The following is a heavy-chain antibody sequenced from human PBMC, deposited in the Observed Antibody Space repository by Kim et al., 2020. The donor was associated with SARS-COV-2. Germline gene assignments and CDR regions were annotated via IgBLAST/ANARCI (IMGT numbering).Heavy chain of an antibody. J-gene: IGHJ3*02. V-gene: IGHV4-39*01. CDR3: ARRGTTSWPHESGLRGAVDI. D-gene: IGHD5-12*01. Sequence: SETLSLTCTVSGGSISSSSYYWGRIRQPPGKGLEWIGSIYYSGSTYYNPSLKSRVTISVDTSKNQFSLKLSSVTAADTAVYYCARRGTTSWPHESGLRGAVDIRGRGTMVADSS. CDR1: GGSISSSSYY. CDR2: IYYSGST.